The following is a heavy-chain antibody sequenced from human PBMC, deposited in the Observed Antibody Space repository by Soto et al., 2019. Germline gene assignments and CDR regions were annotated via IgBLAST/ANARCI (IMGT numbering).Heavy chain of an antibody. CDR2: IRQDGSEK. CDR3: AREIVVARGASYFDY. Sequence: GGSLRLSCVGSGFTFSSNWMTWVRQAPGKGLEWVGNIRQDGSEKNYVDSVKGRFTISRDNAKNSLYLQMNSLRAEDTAVYYCAREIVVARGASYFDYWGPGTLVTSPQ. J-gene: IGHJ4*02. D-gene: IGHD2-2*01. CDR1: GFTFSSNW. V-gene: IGHV3-7*04.